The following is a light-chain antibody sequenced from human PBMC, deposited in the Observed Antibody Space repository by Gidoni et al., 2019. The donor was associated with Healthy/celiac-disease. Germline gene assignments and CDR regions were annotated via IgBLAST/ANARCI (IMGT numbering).Light chain of an antibody. CDR3: QRLNSYPLT. Sequence: DIQLTQSPSFLSASVGDRVTITCRASQGISSYLASYQQKQGKAPELLIYAASTLQSGVPSRFSGSGSGTELASTISSLQPEDFANYYCQRLNSYPLTFGGGTKVESK. CDR1: QGISSY. V-gene: IGKV1-9*01. J-gene: IGKJ4*01. CDR2: AAS.